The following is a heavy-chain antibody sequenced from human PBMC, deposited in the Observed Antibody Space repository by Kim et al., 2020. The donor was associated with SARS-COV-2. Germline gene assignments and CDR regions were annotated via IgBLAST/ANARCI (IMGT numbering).Heavy chain of an antibody. V-gene: IGHV3-48*02. J-gene: IGHJ4*02. CDR1: GFTFSSYS. CDR3: ATYPTTELSY. CDR2: ISGGSSSI. D-gene: IGHD4-17*01. Sequence: GGSLRLSCAASGFTFSSYSMNWVRQAPGKRLEWVSYISGGSSSIYYADSVRGRFTISGDNAKNSLYLLMSSLRDEDTAMYYCATYPTTELSYWGQGTLVTVSS.